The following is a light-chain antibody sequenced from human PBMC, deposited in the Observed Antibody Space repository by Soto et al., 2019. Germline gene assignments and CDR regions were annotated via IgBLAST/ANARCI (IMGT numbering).Light chain of an antibody. CDR1: QSIGSG. Sequence: DIQMTQSPSTLSASVGDRVTITCRASQSIGSGLAWYQQKPGKAPKLLIYDASSLESGVPSRFSGSGSGTEFTLTISSLQPDDFATYYCQQYNSYPYTFGQGTKLEIK. CDR2: DAS. CDR3: QQYNSYPYT. J-gene: IGKJ2*01. V-gene: IGKV1-5*01.